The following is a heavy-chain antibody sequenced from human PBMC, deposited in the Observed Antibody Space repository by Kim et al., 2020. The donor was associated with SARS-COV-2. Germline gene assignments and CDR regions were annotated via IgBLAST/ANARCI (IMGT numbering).Heavy chain of an antibody. CDR2: FEPEDGET. V-gene: IGHV1-24*01. Sequence: ASVKVSCQVSGYTLTELSIHWVRQAPGKGLEWMGGFEPEDGETIYAQKFQGRVTMTEDTSTDTAYMELSSLRSEDTAVYYYATTTIFGVANWFDPWGQGT. J-gene: IGHJ5*02. CDR1: GYTLTELS. D-gene: IGHD3-3*01. CDR3: ATTTIFGVANWFDP.